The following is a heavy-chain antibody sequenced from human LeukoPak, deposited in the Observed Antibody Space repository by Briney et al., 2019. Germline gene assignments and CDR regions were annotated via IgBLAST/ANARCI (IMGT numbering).Heavy chain of an antibody. CDR1: GYTLTELS. CDR2: FDPEDGET. V-gene: IGHV1-24*01. Sequence: ASVKVSCKVSGYTLTELSMHWVRQAPGKGLEWMGGFDPEDGETIYAQKFQGRVTMTEDTSTDTAYMELSSLRSEDTAVYYCATRSGEVRGVIMIYYFDYWGQGTLVTVSS. D-gene: IGHD3-10*01. CDR3: ATRSGEVRGVIMIYYFDY. J-gene: IGHJ4*02.